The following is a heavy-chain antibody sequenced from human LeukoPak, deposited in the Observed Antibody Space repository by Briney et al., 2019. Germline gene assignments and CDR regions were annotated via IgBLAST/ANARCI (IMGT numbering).Heavy chain of an antibody. Sequence: AGGSLRLSCAPSGFTFNSYEMNWVRQAPGKGLEWVSYISSSGATIYYADSVKGRFTISRDNAKNSLFLQMNSLRAEDTAVYYCARALGGIAVHRGFDYWGQGTLVTVAS. V-gene: IGHV3-48*03. CDR3: ARALGGIAVHRGFDY. J-gene: IGHJ4*02. CDR1: GFTFNSYE. CDR2: ISSSGATI. D-gene: IGHD6-19*01.